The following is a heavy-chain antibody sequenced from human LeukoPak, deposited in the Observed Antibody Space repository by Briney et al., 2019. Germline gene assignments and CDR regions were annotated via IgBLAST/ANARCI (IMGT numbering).Heavy chain of an antibody. CDR2: TIPIFGTA. Sequence: WASVKVSCKASGGTFSSYAISWVRQAPGQGPEWMGGTIPIFGTANYAQKFQGRVTITADESTSTAYMELSSLRSEDTAVYYCARDSVPAVVYGYDPTFDYWGQGTLVTVSS. CDR1: GGTFSSYA. CDR3: ARDSVPAVVYGYDPTFDY. D-gene: IGHD5-12*01. J-gene: IGHJ4*02. V-gene: IGHV1-69*13.